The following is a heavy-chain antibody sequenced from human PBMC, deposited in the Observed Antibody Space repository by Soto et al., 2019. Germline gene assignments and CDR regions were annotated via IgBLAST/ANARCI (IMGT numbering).Heavy chain of an antibody. CDR1: GASISSYY. J-gene: IGHJ4*02. D-gene: IGHD6-13*01. CDR3: TRGDSSSWRPHFDY. CDR2: IHHSGST. V-gene: IGHV4-59*01. Sequence: SETLSLTCTVSGASISSYYWSWIRQPPGKGLEWIGFIHHSGSTNYNPSLKSRLTMSVDTSKNQFSLKLSSVTAADTAVYYCTRGDSSSWRPHFDYWGQGSLVTVS.